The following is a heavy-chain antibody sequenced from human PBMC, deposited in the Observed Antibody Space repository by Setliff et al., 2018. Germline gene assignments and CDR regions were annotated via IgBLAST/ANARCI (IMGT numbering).Heavy chain of an antibody. D-gene: IGHD3-10*01. CDR3: AKDRPQGVNGRSLDY. Sequence: GGSLRLSCAASGFTFSNYAMNWVRQAPGKGLEWVSVIYSDGSSTYYGDSVKGRFTISRDNSQNTLYLQMNSLRAEDTAVYYCAKDRPQGVNGRSLDYWGRGTLVTVSS. CDR2: IYSDGSST. CDR1: GFTFSNYA. V-gene: IGHV3-23*03. J-gene: IGHJ4*02.